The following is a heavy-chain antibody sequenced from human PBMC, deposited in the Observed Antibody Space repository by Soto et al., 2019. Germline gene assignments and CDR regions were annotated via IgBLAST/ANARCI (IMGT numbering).Heavy chain of an antibody. CDR1: GFTFSNFA. V-gene: IGHV3-23*01. D-gene: IGHD3-9*01. Sequence: GGSLRLSCAASGFTFSNFAMSWVREAPGTGLEWVSSISGSGGSTYYADSVKGRFTISRDNSKNTLYLQMNSLRAEDAAVYYCAKGLVISRFDHWGQGTLVTVSS. CDR2: ISGSGGST. CDR3: AKGLVISRFDH. J-gene: IGHJ4*02.